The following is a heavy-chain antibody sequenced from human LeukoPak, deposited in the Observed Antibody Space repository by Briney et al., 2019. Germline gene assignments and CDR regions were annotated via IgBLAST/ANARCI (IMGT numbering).Heavy chain of an antibody. CDR1: GFTFSSYG. CDR2: ISHDGSNK. J-gene: IGHJ4*02. Sequence: QPGGSLRLSCAASGFTFSSYGMHWVRQAPGKGLEWVAVISHDGSNKYYADSVKGRFTISGDNSKNTLYLQMNSLRAEDTAVYYCAKDRRYDILTGYYIYWGQGTLVTVSS. CDR3: AKDRRYDILTGYYIY. D-gene: IGHD3-9*01. V-gene: IGHV3-30*18.